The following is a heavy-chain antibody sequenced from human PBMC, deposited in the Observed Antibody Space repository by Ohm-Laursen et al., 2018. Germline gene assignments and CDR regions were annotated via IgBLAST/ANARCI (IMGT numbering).Heavy chain of an antibody. CDR3: VGKTAVELVY. D-gene: IGHD1-7*01. Sequence: GSLRLSCAASGFTFSNYAMSWVRQAPGKGLEWVSAISRSGGNTYYTDSVKGRFTISRDSSKNTLYLQVNSLRAEDTALYYCVGKTAVELVYGGQGTLVTVSS. V-gene: IGHV3-23*01. CDR2: ISRSGGNT. J-gene: IGHJ4*02. CDR1: GFTFSNYA.